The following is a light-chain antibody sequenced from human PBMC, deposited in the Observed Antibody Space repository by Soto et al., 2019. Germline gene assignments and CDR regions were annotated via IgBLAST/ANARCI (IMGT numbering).Light chain of an antibody. CDR3: HQTDSIPET. Sequence: DIQMTQSPSSLSASVGDTVTITCRASQSISLFLNWYQQKPGKAPKLLIYAASSLQSGVPSRFTGNGSGTDFTLTNSSLQPGDFATYYCHQTDSIPETFGQGTKVEIK. J-gene: IGKJ1*01. V-gene: IGKV1-39*01. CDR1: QSISLF. CDR2: AAS.